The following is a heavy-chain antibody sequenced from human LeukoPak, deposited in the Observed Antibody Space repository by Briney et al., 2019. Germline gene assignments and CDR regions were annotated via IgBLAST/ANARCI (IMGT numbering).Heavy chain of an antibody. Sequence: ASVKVSCTASGYTFTSYGISWVRQAPGQGLEWMGWIGPNNGNTNYAQNLQGRVTMTTDTSTGTAYMELRSLRSDDTAVYFCARDSGGRGHFDFWGQGTLVTVSS. CDR3: ARDSGGRGHFDF. V-gene: IGHV1-18*01. D-gene: IGHD3-16*01. CDR2: IGPNNGNT. J-gene: IGHJ4*02. CDR1: GYTFTSYG.